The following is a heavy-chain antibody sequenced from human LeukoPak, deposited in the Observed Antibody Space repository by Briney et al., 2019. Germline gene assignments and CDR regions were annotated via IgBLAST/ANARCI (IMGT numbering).Heavy chain of an antibody. CDR1: GGSISSSNW. Sequence: KPSGTLSLTCAVSGGSISSSNWWSWVRQPPGKGLEWIGEIYHSGSTNYNPSLKSRVTISVDKSKNQFSLKLSSVTAADTAVYYCARNGRYYYDSSGYGLDAFDIWGQGTMVTVSS. CDR2: IYHSGST. D-gene: IGHD3-22*01. V-gene: IGHV4-4*02. CDR3: ARNGRYYYDSSGYGLDAFDI. J-gene: IGHJ3*02.